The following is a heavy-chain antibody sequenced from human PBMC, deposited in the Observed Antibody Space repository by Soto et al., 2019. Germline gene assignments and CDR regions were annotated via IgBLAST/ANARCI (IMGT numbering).Heavy chain of an antibody. CDR1: GLTFSSYA. CDR3: SKDSIYCSSTSCPFDY. J-gene: IGHJ4*02. CDR2: ISGSGGSK. Sequence: GGSLKLSCAASGLTFSSYAMSWVRQAPGKGLEWVSAISGSGGSKYYAYSVKGRFTISRDNSKNTLYLQMNSLRAEDTAVYYCSKDSIYCSSTSCPFDYLGQGTLVTGSS. V-gene: IGHV3-23*01. D-gene: IGHD2-2*01.